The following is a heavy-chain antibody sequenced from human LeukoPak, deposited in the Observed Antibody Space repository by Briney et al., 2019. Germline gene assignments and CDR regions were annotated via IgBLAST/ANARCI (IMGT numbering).Heavy chain of an antibody. CDR1: GGSFSGYY. CDR2: INHSGST. J-gene: IGHJ4*02. D-gene: IGHD1-26*01. Sequence: SETLSLTCAVYGGSFSGYYWSWIRQPPGKGLEWIGEINHSGSTNYNPSLKSRVTISVDTSKNQFSLKLSSVTAADTAVYYCAGGRSGSYRYFDYWGQGTLVTVSS. CDR3: AGGRSGSYRYFDY. V-gene: IGHV4-34*01.